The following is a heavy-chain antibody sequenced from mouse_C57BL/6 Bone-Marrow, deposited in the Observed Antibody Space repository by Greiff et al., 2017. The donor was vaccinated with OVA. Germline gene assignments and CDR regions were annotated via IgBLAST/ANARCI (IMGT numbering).Heavy chain of an antibody. CDR1: GFTFSDYG. CDR2: ISSGSSTI. J-gene: IGHJ4*01. V-gene: IGHV5-17*01. Sequence: EVKLMESGGGLVKPGGSPKLSCAASGFTFSDYGMHWVRQAPEKGLEWVAYISSGSSTIYYADTVKGRFTISRDNAKNTLFLQMTSLRSEDTAMYYCARGGPYAMDYWGQGTSVTVSS. CDR3: ARGGPYAMDY.